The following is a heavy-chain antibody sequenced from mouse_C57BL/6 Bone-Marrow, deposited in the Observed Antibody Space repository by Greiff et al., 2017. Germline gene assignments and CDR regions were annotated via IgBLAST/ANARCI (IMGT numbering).Heavy chain of an antibody. J-gene: IGHJ2*01. CDR1: GFTFSSYT. V-gene: IGHV5-9*01. CDR3: ARHPGPADY. Sequence: EVKVVESGGGLVKPGGSLKLSCAASGFTFSSYTMSWVRQTPEKRLEWVATISGGGGNTYYPDSVKGRFTISRDNAKNTLYLQMSSLRSEDTALYYCARHPGPADYWGQGTTLTVSS. CDR2: ISGGGGNT. D-gene: IGHD3-3*01.